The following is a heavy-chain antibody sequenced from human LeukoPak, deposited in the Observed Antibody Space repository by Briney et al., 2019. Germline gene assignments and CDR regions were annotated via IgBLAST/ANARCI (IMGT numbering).Heavy chain of an antibody. CDR2: ISWNSGSI. V-gene: IGHV3-9*01. Sequence: GGSLRLSCAASGFTFDDYAMHWVRQAPGKGLEWVSGISWNSGSIGYADSVKGRFTISRDNAKNTLYLQMNSLRAEDTAVYYCARSYYDVLTGYGEVDYWGQGTLVTVSS. CDR3: ARSYYDVLTGYGEVDY. J-gene: IGHJ4*02. CDR1: GFTFDDYA. D-gene: IGHD3-9*01.